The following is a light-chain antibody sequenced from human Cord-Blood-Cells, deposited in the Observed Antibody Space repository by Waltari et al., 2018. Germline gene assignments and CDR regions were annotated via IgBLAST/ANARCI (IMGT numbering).Light chain of an antibody. CDR3: SSYTSSSLYV. CDR2: DVS. V-gene: IGLV2-14*01. Sequence: QSALTHPASVSGSPGQSITIPCTGTSSAVGGYNYVSWYQQHPGKAPKLIIYDVSNRPSGVSNRFSGAKSGNTASLTISGLQAEDEAEYYCSSYTSSSLYVFGTGTKVTVL. CDR1: SSAVGGYNY. J-gene: IGLJ1*01.